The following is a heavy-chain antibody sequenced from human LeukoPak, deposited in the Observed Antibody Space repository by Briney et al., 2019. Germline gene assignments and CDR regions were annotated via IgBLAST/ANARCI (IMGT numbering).Heavy chain of an antibody. CDR1: GFTFSSYA. D-gene: IGHD3-10*01. CDR3: AKEVGESYRYYFDY. Sequence: GGSLRLSCAASGFTFSSYAMHWVRQAPGKGLEWVAVISYDGSNKYYADSVKGRFTISRDNSKNTLYLQMNSLRAEDTAVYYCAKEVGESYRYYFDYWGQGTLVTVSS. V-gene: IGHV3-30*04. CDR2: ISYDGSNK. J-gene: IGHJ4*02.